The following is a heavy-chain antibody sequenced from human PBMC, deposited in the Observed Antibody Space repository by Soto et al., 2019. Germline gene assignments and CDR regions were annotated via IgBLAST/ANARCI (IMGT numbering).Heavy chain of an antibody. V-gene: IGHV1-18*01. CDR2: ISGYNGNT. Sequence: GASVKVSCKASGYTFSNYGFSCVRQAPGQGLEWMGWISGYNGNTNYAGRLQGRVTMTTDTSTSTVYMELTSLRYDDTAVYYCAREGQLGYWGQGTPVTVSS. J-gene: IGHJ4*02. D-gene: IGHD6-6*01. CDR1: GYTFSNYG. CDR3: AREGQLGY.